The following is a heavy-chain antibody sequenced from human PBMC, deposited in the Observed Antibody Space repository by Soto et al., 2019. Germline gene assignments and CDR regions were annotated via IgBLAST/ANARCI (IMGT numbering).Heavy chain of an antibody. D-gene: IGHD5-12*01. J-gene: IGHJ4*02. Sequence: TLSLTCTVSVGSISSGGYYWSWIRQEPGKGLEWIGYIYHTGSTYYNPSLESRVIISVDTSKNQFSLSLSSVTAAATAVYYCARTAYGYNYLNYWGQGTLVTVSS. V-gene: IGHV4-31*03. CDR1: VGSISSGGYY. CDR3: ARTAYGYNYLNY. CDR2: IYHTGST.